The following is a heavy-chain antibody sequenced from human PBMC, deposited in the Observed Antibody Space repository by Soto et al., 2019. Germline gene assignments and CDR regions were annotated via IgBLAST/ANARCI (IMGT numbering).Heavy chain of an antibody. J-gene: IGHJ6*02. D-gene: IGHD3-22*01. V-gene: IGHV1-69*13. CDR1: GGTFSRYA. CDR3: ARDLDSSAYYHHYYYGMDV. Sequence: ASVKVSCKTSGGTFSRYAISWVRQAPGQGLEWMGGIIPMFGTRNYAQRFQGRVTITADESTSTAYMELRSLRSEDTAVYYCARDLDSSAYYHHYYYGMDVWGQGTTVTVSS. CDR2: IIPMFGTR.